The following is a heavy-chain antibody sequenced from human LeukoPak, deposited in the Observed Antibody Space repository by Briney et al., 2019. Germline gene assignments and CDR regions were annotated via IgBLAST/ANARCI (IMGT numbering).Heavy chain of an antibody. CDR3: AKRGYCSGGSCYSASQH. D-gene: IGHD2-15*01. CDR2: MNPNSGNT. CDR1: GYTFTSYD. Sequence: ASVKVSCKASGYTFTSYDINWVRQATGQGLEWMGWMNPNSGNTGYAQKFQGRVTMTRNTSISTAYMELSSLRSEDTAVYYCAKRGYCSGGSCYSASQHWGQGTLVTVSS. V-gene: IGHV1-8*01. J-gene: IGHJ1*01.